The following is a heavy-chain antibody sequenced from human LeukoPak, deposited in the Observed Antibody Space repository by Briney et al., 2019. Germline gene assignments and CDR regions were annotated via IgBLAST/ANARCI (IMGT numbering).Heavy chain of an antibody. J-gene: IGHJ6*02. CDR1: GGSFSGYY. Sequence: SETLSLTCAVYGGSFSGYYWSWIRQPPGKGLEWIGEINHSGSTNCNPSLKSRVTISVDTSKNQFSLKLSSVTAADTAVYYCARVPYYYYGMDVWGQGTTVTVSS. V-gene: IGHV4-34*01. CDR2: INHSGST. CDR3: ARVPYYYYGMDV.